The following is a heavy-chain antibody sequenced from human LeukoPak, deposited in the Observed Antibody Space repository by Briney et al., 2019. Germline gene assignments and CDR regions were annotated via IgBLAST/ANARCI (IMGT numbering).Heavy chain of an antibody. Sequence: ASVKVSCKASGYTFTGYYIHWVRQAPGQGLEWMGWINANSGDTKYAQKFQGRVTMTRDTSISTAYMEPSRLRSDDTAMYYCAREISGYSDYWGQGTLVTVSS. D-gene: IGHD3-22*01. V-gene: IGHV1-2*02. CDR1: GYTFTGYY. CDR3: AREISGYSDY. CDR2: INANSGDT. J-gene: IGHJ4*02.